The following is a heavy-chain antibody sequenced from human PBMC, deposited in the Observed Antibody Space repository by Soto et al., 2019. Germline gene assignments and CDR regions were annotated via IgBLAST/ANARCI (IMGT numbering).Heavy chain of an antibody. CDR3: AKDRRSVGATPVPIV. V-gene: IGHV3-30*18. CDR2: ISYDGSNK. CDR1: GFTFSSYG. Sequence: LRLSCAASGFTFSSYGMHWVRQAPGKGLEWVAVISYDGSNKYYADSVKGRFTISRDNSKNTLYLQMNSLRAEDTAVYYCAKDRRSVGATPVPIVWGQGTLVT. D-gene: IGHD1-26*01. J-gene: IGHJ4*02.